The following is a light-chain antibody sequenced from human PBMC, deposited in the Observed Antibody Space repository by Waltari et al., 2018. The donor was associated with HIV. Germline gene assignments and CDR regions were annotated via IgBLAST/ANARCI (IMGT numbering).Light chain of an antibody. CDR3: SSFTSSDTPVV. V-gene: IGLV2-14*01. J-gene: IGLJ2*01. CDR2: EVT. Sequence: QSALTQPASVSGSPGQSITISCTGTNSDIGGYNYVSWYQQHPGKAPKLMIYEVTNRPSGVSNRFSGPKSGTPASLTISGLQPEDEADYYCSSFTSSDTPVVFGGGTKLTVL. CDR1: NSDIGGYNY.